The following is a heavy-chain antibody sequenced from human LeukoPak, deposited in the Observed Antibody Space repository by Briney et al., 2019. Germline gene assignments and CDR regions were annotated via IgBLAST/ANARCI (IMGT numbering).Heavy chain of an antibody. J-gene: IGHJ4*02. Sequence: PGGSLRLSCVASGFTFSLYSINWVRQAPGKGLEWVSAISGSGGSTYYADSVKGRFTISRDNSKNTLYLQMNSLRAEDTAVYYCAKDQPPYEDVVVLDYWGQGTLVTVSS. V-gene: IGHV3-23*01. D-gene: IGHD3-16*01. CDR3: AKDQPPYEDVVVLDY. CDR1: GFTFSLYS. CDR2: ISGSGGST.